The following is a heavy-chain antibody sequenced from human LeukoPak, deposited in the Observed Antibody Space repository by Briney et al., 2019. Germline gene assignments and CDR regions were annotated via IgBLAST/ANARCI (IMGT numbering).Heavy chain of an antibody. CDR2: ISTSGST. V-gene: IGHV4-4*07. CDR1: GGSISSYY. CDR3: ARVKSFYYYMDV. D-gene: IGHD3-16*02. J-gene: IGHJ6*03. Sequence: SETLSLTCTVSGGSISSYYWSWIRQPAGKGLESIGHISTSGSTNYNPSLKSRVTMSVDTPKNQFSLKLSSVTAADTAVYYCARVKSFYYYMDVWGKGTTVTISS.